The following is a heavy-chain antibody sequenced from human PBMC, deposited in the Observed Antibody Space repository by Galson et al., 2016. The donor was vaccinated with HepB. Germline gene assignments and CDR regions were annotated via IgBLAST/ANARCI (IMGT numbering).Heavy chain of an antibody. CDR2: IIHSGST. D-gene: IGHD5-18*01. Sequence: SETLSLTCAVYAGSFSGYYWSWIRQPPGKGLEWIGEIIHSGSTNYNPSLKSRVTISVDTSKNQFSLSLSSVTAADTAVYYCAGRRDTAMVIGPRKYYYGMDVWGQGTTVTVSS. CDR3: AGRRDTAMVIGPRKYYYGMDV. J-gene: IGHJ6*02. CDR1: AGSFSGYY. V-gene: IGHV4-34*12.